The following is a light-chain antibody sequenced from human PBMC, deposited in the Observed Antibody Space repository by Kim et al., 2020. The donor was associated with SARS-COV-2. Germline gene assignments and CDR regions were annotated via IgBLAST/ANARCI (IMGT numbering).Light chain of an antibody. V-gene: IGKV3-11*01. CDR2: EAS. J-gene: IGKJ3*01. CDR1: QSVSGY. CDR3: HQRINLPET. Sequence: LSPRERATPSCRASQSVSGYLAWYQQKPGESPRLLSYEASNTATGIPARFSGSGSGTDFTLTISSVQPEDFAVYYCHQRINLPETFGAGTKVDIK.